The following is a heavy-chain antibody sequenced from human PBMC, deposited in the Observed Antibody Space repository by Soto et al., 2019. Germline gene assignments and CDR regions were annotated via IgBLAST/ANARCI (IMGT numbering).Heavy chain of an antibody. D-gene: IGHD1-26*01. CDR3: ASYSGSYFPVGHDR. CDR2: IKQDGSEI. CDR1: GFMFSSYG. V-gene: IGHV3-7*01. J-gene: IGHJ5*02. Sequence: VQLVESGGGLVEPGGSLRLSCEASGFMFSSYGMSWVRQAPGEGLEWVANIKQDGSEIHYLESVEGRFTIFRDNARRSLYLQMNSLRAEDTAVYFCASYSGSYFPVGHDRWGQGTLVVVSS.